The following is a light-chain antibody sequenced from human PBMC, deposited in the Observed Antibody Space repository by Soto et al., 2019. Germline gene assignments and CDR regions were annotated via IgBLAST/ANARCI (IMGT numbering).Light chain of an antibody. CDR3: YSYIGYYARV. CDR2: EVS. Sequence: QSAVTQPASVSGSPGQSITISCTGTSSDVGGYNFVSWYQQHPGRAPKLLIYEVSRRPSGVSNRFSGSKSGDTASLTISGLQAEDEADYYCYSYIGYYARVFGTGTKV. CDR1: SSDVGGYNF. V-gene: IGLV2-14*01. J-gene: IGLJ1*01.